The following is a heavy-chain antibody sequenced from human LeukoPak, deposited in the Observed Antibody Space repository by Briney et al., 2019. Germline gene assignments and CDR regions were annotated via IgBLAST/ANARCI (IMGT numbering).Heavy chain of an antibody. Sequence: PSQTLSLTCTVSGGSISSGGYYWSWIRQHPGKGLEWIGYIYYSGSTYYNPSLKSRVTISVDTSKNQFSLKLSSVTAADTAVYYCARGGYYYDSSGYYLSWFDPWGQGTLVTVSS. CDR3: ARGGYYYDSSGYYLSWFDP. CDR2: IYYSGST. J-gene: IGHJ5*02. V-gene: IGHV4-31*03. CDR1: GGSISSGGYY. D-gene: IGHD3-22*01.